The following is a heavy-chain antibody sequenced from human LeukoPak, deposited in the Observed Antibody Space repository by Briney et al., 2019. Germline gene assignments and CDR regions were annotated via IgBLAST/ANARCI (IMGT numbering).Heavy chain of an antibody. V-gene: IGHV3-74*01. J-gene: IGHJ4*02. CDR1: GFTFSSYW. D-gene: IGHD3-10*01. CDR3: ARDMVDYYGSGSYRFDY. CDR2: INSDGSST. Sequence: GGSLRLSCAASGFTFSSYWMHWVRQAPGKGLVWVSRINSDGSSTSYADSVKGRFTISRDNAKNTLYLQTNSLRAEDTAVYYCARDMVDYYGSGSYRFDYWGQGTLVTVSS.